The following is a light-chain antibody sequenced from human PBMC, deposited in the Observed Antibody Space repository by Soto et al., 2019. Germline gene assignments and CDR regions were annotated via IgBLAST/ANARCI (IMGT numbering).Light chain of an antibody. J-gene: IGLJ1*01. CDR1: SSDVGAYNY. V-gene: IGLV2-14*01. Sequence: QSVLTHPASGSGSHGQSITISCTGTSSDVGAYNYVSWYQQHPGKAPKLMIYDVSNRPSGVSDRLFGSKSGNTAPLSISGLQAEDEADYYCCSYTSRSTYVFGTGTKVTVL. CDR2: DVS. CDR3: CSYTSRSTYV.